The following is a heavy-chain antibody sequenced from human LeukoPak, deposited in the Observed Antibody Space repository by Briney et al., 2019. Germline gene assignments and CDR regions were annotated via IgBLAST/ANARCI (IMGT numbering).Heavy chain of an antibody. CDR2: NIAMIDVT. CDR3: ARDGGAVARGFDV. CDR1: GGNFNTYV. V-gene: IGHV1-69*04. D-gene: IGHD3-16*01. J-gene: IGHJ3*01. Sequence: SVKVSCKASGGNFNTYVVSWVRQAPGQGLEWVGRNIAMIDVTNSAERFRGRVAISADMASTTVYMELKNLTAEDTALYYCARDGGAVARGFDVWGQGTMITVSS.